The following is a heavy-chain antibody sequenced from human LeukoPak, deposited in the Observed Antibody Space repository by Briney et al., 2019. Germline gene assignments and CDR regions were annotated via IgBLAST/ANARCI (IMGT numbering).Heavy chain of an antibody. CDR3: TTTIIAARPRVDY. D-gene: IGHD6-6*01. J-gene: IGHJ4*02. Sequence: GGSLRLSCAASGFTFSNAWMSWVRQAPGKGLEWVGRIKSKTDGGTTDYAAPVKGRFTISRDDSKNTLYLQMNSLKTEDTAVYYCTTTIIAARPRVDYWGQGTLVTVSS. CDR2: IKSKTDGGTT. V-gene: IGHV3-15*01. CDR1: GFTFSNAW.